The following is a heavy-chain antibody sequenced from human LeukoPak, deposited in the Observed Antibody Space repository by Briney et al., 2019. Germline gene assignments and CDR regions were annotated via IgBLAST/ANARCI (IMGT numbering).Heavy chain of an antibody. CDR2: LNPDSGNT. Sequence: GASVKVSCKASGYTFSSYDIYWMRQAPGQGIEWMGWLNPDSGNTDYAQKFQGRVSMTRDTSISTAYMELSSLTSEDTAVYYCARGYDILTGYYTADYWGQGTLVTVSS. V-gene: IGHV1-8*01. D-gene: IGHD3-9*01. J-gene: IGHJ4*02. CDR1: GYTFSSYD. CDR3: ARGYDILTGYYTADY.